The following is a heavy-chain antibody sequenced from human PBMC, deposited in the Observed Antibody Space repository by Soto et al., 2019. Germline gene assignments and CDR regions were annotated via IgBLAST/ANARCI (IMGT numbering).Heavy chain of an antibody. Sequence: EVQLLESGGGLVQPGGSLRLSCAASGFTFSNYAMNWVRQAPGKGLEWVSTISSSSGSTYYADSVKGRFTFSRDNSKNFLYLQMNSLGGDDTAVYYCAKVGSERYSGQHSDYWGQGTLVTISS. D-gene: IGHD5-12*01. CDR3: AKVGSERYSGQHSDY. V-gene: IGHV3-23*01. CDR2: ISSSSGST. J-gene: IGHJ4*02. CDR1: GFTFSNYA.